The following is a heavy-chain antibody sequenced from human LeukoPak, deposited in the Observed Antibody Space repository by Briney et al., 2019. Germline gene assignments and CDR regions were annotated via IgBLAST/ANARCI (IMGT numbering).Heavy chain of an antibody. CDR1: GVTPYTDG. CDR3: ARLLGESTIYDL. V-gene: IGHV3-7*01. CDR2: INQHGSIK. D-gene: IGHD3-16*01. J-gene: IGHJ5*02. Sequence: VRSPCPSRAVSGVTPYTDGISWAGPAPGRGLDWVATINQHGSIKHYVHSVKGRVTISRDTAKNSLSLQMNSLRAEDTAMYYCARLLGESTIYDLWGQGTPVTVSS.